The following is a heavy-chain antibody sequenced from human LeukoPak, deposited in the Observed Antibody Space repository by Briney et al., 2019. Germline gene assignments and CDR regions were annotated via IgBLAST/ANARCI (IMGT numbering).Heavy chain of an antibody. CDR2: ISDDGTTT. CDR1: GFTFSYYV. D-gene: IGHD6-19*01. V-gene: IGHV3-30*18. CDR3: AKDQGSGWFGGFDI. Sequence: GGSLRLSCEASGFTFSYYVIHWVRQAPDKGLEWVAVISDDGTTTFYADSVKGRITISRDNSKSTLYLQMNSLRADDTAVYYCAKDQGSGWFGGFDIWGQGTMVTVSS. J-gene: IGHJ3*02.